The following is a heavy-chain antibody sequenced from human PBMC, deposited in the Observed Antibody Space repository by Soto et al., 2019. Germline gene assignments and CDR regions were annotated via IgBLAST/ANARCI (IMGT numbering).Heavy chain of an antibody. D-gene: IGHD3-10*01. CDR1: GASISSGGYY. CDR3: ASQAPYPGSGSYPRRFDY. Sequence: SETLSLTCTVSGASISSGGYYWNWIRQHPGKGLEWIGYISYSGNTYFHPSLKSRVTISVDTSKKQFSLNLTSVTAADTAVYYCASQAPYPGSGSYPRRFDYWGQGTLVTVSS. V-gene: IGHV4-31*03. CDR2: ISYSGNT. J-gene: IGHJ4*02.